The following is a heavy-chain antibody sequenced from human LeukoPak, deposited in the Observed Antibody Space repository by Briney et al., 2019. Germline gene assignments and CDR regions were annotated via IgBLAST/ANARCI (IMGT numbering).Heavy chain of an antibody. CDR1: GITLSNYG. V-gene: IGHV3-23*01. D-gene: IGHD3-10*01. CDR3: AKRGVVIRAVIIVGFHKEAYYFDY. Sequence: GGSLKLSCAVSGITLSNYGMSWVRQAPGKGLEWVAGISDSGGSTNYADSVKGRFTISRDNPKNTLYLQMNSLRAEDTAVYFCAKRGVVIRAVIIVGFHKEAYYFDYWGQGALVTVSS. J-gene: IGHJ4*02. CDR2: ISDSGGST.